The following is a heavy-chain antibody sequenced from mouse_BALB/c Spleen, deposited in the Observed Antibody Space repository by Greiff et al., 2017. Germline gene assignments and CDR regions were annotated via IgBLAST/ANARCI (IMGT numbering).Heavy chain of an antibody. Sequence: EVQRVESGPSLVKPSQTLSLTCSVTGDSITSGYWNWIRKFPGNKLEYMGYISYSGSTYYNPSLKSRISITRDTSKNQYYLQLNSVTTEDTATYYCARWDDGYYGGYFDYWGQGTTLTVSS. V-gene: IGHV3-8*02. CDR3: ARWDDGYYGGYFDY. D-gene: IGHD2-3*01. CDR2: ISYSGST. CDR1: GDSITSGY. J-gene: IGHJ2*01.